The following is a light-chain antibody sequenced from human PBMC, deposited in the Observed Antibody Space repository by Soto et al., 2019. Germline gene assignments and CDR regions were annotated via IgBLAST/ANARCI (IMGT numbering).Light chain of an antibody. CDR2: EGH. CDR1: SSDVGAYNV. J-gene: IGLJ1*01. CDR3: CLYIGATTYV. Sequence: QSALTQPRSVSGSPGQSVTISCTGTSSDVGAYNVVSWYQQHPGKAPKVMISEGHRRPSGVPDRFSGSTSVNSASLTISGLQADDEADYYCCLYIGATTYVFGTGTKLTVL. V-gene: IGLV2-11*01.